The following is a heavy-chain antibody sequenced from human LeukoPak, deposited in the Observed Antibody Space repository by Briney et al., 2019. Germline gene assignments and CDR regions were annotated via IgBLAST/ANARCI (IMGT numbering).Heavy chain of an antibody. J-gene: IGHJ4*02. CDR1: GGAISSYY. V-gene: IGHV4-59*01. Sequence: WETLSFTCTVSGGAISSYYWGWIRKPPGKGLEWIGYIYYSGSTHYNPSLKSRVTISVDTCKNQFSLKLSSVTAADTAVYYCARDPAAGLDYWGQGTLVTVSS. CDR2: IYYSGST. CDR3: ARDPAAGLDY. D-gene: IGHD6-13*01.